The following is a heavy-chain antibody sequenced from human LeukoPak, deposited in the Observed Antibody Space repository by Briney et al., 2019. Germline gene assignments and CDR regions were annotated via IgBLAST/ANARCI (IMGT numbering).Heavy chain of an antibody. V-gene: IGHV4-4*07. CDR1: GGSINNYY. D-gene: IGHD3-10*01. Sequence: SETLTLTCSVSGGSINNYYWSWIRQPAGKGLEWIGRIYSSGSANYNPSLKSRVTMSVDTSKNQFSLKLSSVTAADTAVYYCARGWGYYGSGSFVIWGQGTMVTVSS. J-gene: IGHJ3*02. CDR2: IYSSGSA. CDR3: ARGWGYYGSGSFVI.